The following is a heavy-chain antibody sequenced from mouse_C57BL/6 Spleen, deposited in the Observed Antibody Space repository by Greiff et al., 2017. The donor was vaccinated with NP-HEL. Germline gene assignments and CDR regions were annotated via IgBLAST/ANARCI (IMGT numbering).Heavy chain of an antibody. V-gene: IGHV1-82*01. Sequence: VKLQESGPELVKPGASVKISCKASGYAFSSSWMNWVKQRPGKGLEWIGRIYPGDGDTNYNGKFKGKATLTADKSSSTAYMQLSSLTSEDSAVYFLARSVWKDYFDYWGQGTTLTVSS. CDR3: ARSVWKDYFDY. J-gene: IGHJ2*01. CDR1: GYAFSSSW. CDR2: IYPGDGDT.